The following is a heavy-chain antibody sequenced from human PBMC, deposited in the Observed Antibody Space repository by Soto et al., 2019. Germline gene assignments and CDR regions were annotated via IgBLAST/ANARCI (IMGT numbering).Heavy chain of an antibody. Sequence: ASVKVSCKASGYTFTSYGISWVRRAPGQGLEWMGWISAYNGNTNYAQKLQGRVTMTTDTSTSTAYMELRSLRSDDTAVYYCARDKGYSSPESFDYWGQGTLVTVSS. D-gene: IGHD6-13*01. CDR1: GYTFTSYG. J-gene: IGHJ4*02. CDR3: ARDKGYSSPESFDY. CDR2: ISAYNGNT. V-gene: IGHV1-18*01.